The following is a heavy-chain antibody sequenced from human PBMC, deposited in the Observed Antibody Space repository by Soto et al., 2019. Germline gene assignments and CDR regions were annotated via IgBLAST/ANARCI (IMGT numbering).Heavy chain of an antibody. CDR3: ARERTGTTSMDV. V-gene: IGHV1-8*01. CDR1: GYTVTSYD. CDR2: MNPNSGNT. J-gene: IGHJ6*02. Sequence: QVQLVQSGAEVKKPGASVKVSCKASGYTVTSYDINWVRQATGQGLEWKGWMNPNSGNTGYAQKFQGRVTMTRNTYISTAYMELSSLRSEDTAVYYCARERTGTTSMDVWGQGNTVTVSS. D-gene: IGHD1-1*01.